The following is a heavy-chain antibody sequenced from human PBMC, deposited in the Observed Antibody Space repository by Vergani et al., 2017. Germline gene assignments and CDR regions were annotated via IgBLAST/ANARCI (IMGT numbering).Heavy chain of an antibody. J-gene: IGHJ4*02. CDR2: IYGNEDK. D-gene: IGHD1-26*01. V-gene: IGHV2-5*01. CDR3: AHKERDYSAFHY. Sequence: QVTLKESGPTLVKPTQTLTLTCTFSGFSLRNKDVGVAWIRQPPGEALEWLALIYGNEDKRYSPSLKTRLTLTKDTSKNQVALKMTNVDPVDTDTYYCAHKERDYSAFHYWGQGTTFTVSS. CDR1: GFSLRNKDVG.